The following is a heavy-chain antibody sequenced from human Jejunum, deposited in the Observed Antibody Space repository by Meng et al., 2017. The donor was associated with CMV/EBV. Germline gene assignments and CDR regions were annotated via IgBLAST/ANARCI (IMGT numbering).Heavy chain of an antibody. V-gene: IGHV3-23*01. CDR1: RFTFSNYV. Sequence: SRFTFSNYVMSWVRQATGKGLEWVSSISSSGGSTYYADSVKGRFTIFRHSFKNTLYLQMNSLRAEDTAVYYCAKDGGTYSGGFDYWGQGTLVTVSS. CDR3: AKDGGTYSGGFDY. D-gene: IGHD4-23*01. CDR2: ISSSGGST. J-gene: IGHJ4*02.